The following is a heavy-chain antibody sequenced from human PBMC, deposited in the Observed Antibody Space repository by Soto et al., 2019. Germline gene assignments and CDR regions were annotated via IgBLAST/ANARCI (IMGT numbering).Heavy chain of an antibody. Sequence: QVTLEESGPTRVKPTQTLTLTCTFSGFSLATSGVGVGWVRQPPGKALERLALIYWDDDKRYSPSLRSRLTVTNTTCRNQVVLTVTHMDPVDTATYYCAHRVGLQGNWNGGYFDFWGQGALVPVSS. D-gene: IGHD1-1*01. J-gene: IGHJ4*02. CDR3: AHRVGLQGNWNGGYFDF. CDR2: IYWDDDK. V-gene: IGHV2-5*02. CDR1: GFSLATSGVG.